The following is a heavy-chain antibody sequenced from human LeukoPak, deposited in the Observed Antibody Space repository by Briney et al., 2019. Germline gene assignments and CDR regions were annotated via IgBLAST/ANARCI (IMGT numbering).Heavy chain of an antibody. V-gene: IGHV5-51*01. D-gene: IGHD1-1*01. CDR2: VYPVDSDT. J-gene: IGHJ4*02. CDR3: ARTTETSGCFDD. CDR1: GYTFSNHW. Sequence: GASLKISSKSSGYTFSNHWIGWVRQMSGKGLELMVSVYPVDSDTRYSPSFQGQVTISADKSTNHAYLKWSSLKASDTAVYYCARTTETSGCFDDWEQGSLVSV.